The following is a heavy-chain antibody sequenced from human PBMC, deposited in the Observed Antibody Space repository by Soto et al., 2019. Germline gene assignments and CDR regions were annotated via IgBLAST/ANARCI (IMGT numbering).Heavy chain of an antibody. CDR1: GLTFSSYA. CDR2: IGGSGTNT. V-gene: IGHV3-23*01. D-gene: IGHD3-22*01. CDR3: ANGGYYFDAFDI. J-gene: IGHJ3*02. Sequence: AGGSLRLSCVASGLTFSSYAMSWVRQVPGKGLEWVSLIGGSGTNTYYADSVKGRFTISRDNSKNTLYLQMNSLRAEDTAVYYCANGGYYFDAFDIWGQGTMVTVSS.